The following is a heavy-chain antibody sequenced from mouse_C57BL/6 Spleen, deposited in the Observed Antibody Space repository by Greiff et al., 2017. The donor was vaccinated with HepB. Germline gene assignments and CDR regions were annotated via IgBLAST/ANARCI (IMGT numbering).Heavy chain of an antibody. V-gene: IGHV1-4*01. D-gene: IGHD2-4*01. CDR2: INPSSGYT. CDR1: GYTFTSYT. J-gene: IGHJ2*01. CDR3: AFYDYDYFDY. Sequence: VQGVESGAELARPGASVKMSCKASGYTFTSYTMHWVKQRPGQGLEWIGYINPSSGYTKYNQKFKDKATLTAYKSSSTAYMQLSSLTSEDSAVYYCAFYDYDYFDYWGQGTTLTVSS.